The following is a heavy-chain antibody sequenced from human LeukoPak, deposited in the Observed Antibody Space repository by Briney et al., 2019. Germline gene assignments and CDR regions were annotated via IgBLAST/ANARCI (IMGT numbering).Heavy chain of an antibody. Sequence: GGFLRLSCAASGFTVSSNYMSWVRQASGKGLEWVSVIYSGGSTYYADSVKGRFTISRDNSKNTLYLQMNSLRAEDTAVYYCARDPGKGYYYYGMDVWGQGTTVTVSS. CDR1: GFTVSSNY. V-gene: IGHV3-53*01. CDR2: IYSGGST. CDR3: ARDPGKGYYYYGMDV. J-gene: IGHJ6*02.